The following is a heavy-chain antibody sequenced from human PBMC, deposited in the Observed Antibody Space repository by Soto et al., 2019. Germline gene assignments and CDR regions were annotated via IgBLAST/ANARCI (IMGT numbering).Heavy chain of an antibody. J-gene: IGHJ6*02. CDR1: GFTFRTYT. Sequence: GGSLRLSCISSGFTFRTYTMNWVRQAPGKGLEWVSGIRGFSPYTFYAESVKGRFTISRDNAKNSLYLQMNSLRAEDTAVYYCARDRGYDAHDYYYNAMDVWGQGTTVSVSS. V-gene: IGHV3-21*01. CDR3: ARDRGYDAHDYYYNAMDV. CDR2: IRGFSPYT. D-gene: IGHD2-15*01.